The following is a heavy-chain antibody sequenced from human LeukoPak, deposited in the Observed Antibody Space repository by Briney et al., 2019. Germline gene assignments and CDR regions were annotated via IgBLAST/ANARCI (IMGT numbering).Heavy chain of an antibody. D-gene: IGHD6-19*01. Sequence: ASVKVSCKASGYTFTGYYMHWVRQAPGQGLEWMGWINPNSGGTNYAQKFQGRVTMTRDTSISTAYMELSRLRSDDTAVYYCARDSIAVAGATEDYWGQGTLVTVSS. J-gene: IGHJ4*02. V-gene: IGHV1-2*02. CDR2: INPNSGGT. CDR1: GYTFTGYY. CDR3: ARDSIAVAGATEDY.